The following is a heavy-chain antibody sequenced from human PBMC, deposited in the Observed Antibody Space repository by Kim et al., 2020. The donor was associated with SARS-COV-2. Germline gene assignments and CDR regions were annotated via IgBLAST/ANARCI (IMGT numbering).Heavy chain of an antibody. CDR1: GFIFSSYG. V-gene: IGHV3-33*01. Sequence: GGSLRLSCAASGFIFSSYGMHWVRQAPGKGLEWVAVIWSDGSNKLYADSVKGRFTISGDNSKNTVYLQMNSLRVEDTALYYCARGKSGSFDYWGQGTLVT. J-gene: IGHJ4*02. CDR2: IWSDGSNK. D-gene: IGHD1-26*01. CDR3: ARGKSGSFDY.